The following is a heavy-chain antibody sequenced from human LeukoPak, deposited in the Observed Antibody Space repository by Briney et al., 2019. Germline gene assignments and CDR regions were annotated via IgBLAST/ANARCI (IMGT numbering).Heavy chain of an antibody. Sequence: ASETLSLTCTVSGGSISNKYWSWIRQPPGKGLEWIGYIYYSGSTNYNPSLKSRVTISVDTSKNQFSLKLSSVTAADTAMYYCASPGRIVVVPAAIHWVYWGQGTLVTVSS. J-gene: IGHJ4*02. D-gene: IGHD2-2*02. CDR3: ASPGRIVVVPAAIHWVY. CDR2: IYYSGST. CDR1: GGSISNKY. V-gene: IGHV4-59*08.